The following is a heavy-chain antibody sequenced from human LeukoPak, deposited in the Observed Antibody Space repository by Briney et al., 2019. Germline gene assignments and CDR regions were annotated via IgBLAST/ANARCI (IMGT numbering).Heavy chain of an antibody. Sequence: SETLSLTCTVSGGSISSYYWSWIRQPPGKGLEWIGGIYYSGSTFYNPSLKSRVTISVDTSKNQLPLRLSSVTAADTAVYYCARHGSTYYFDYWGQGTLVTVSS. V-gene: IGHV4-39*01. CDR3: ARHGSTYYFDY. CDR1: GGSISSYY. CDR2: IYYSGST. D-gene: IGHD2-2*03. J-gene: IGHJ4*02.